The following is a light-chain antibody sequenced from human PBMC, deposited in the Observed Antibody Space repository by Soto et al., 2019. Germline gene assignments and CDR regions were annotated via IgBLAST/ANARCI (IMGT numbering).Light chain of an antibody. Sequence: SAPTQPRSVSRAPGQSGTISCPGNNSYVCGYNYVSWYQQHPGEAPKLMIYDISKRPSGVPDRFSGSKSGNTASLTISGLQAEDEADYYCCSYAGSYTYVFGTGTKVTVL. CDR3: CSYAGSYTYV. CDR2: DIS. CDR1: NSYVCGYNY. J-gene: IGLJ1*01. V-gene: IGLV2-11*01.